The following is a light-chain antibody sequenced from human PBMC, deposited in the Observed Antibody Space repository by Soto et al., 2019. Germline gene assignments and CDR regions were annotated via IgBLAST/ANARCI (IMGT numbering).Light chain of an antibody. CDR1: SSDVGGYNY. CDR3: CSYAGSYPYVV. CDR2: DVS. J-gene: IGLJ2*01. V-gene: IGLV2-11*01. Sequence: QSALTQPRSVSGSPGQSVTISCTGTSSDVGGYNYVSWYQQHPGKAPKLMIYDVSKRPSGVPDRFSGSKSGNTASLTISGLQAEDEADYSCCSYAGSYPYVVFGGGTQLT.